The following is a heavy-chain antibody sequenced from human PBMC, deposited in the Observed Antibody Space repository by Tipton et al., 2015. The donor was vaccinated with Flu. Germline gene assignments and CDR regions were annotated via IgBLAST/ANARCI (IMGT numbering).Heavy chain of an antibody. CDR2: IYTSGST. Sequence: LRLSCTVSGGPISSGSYYWSWIRQPAGKGLEWIGRIYTSGSTNYNPALKGRVTISVDTSKIQFSLKLSSVTAADTAGYYCAREGFDSSGYRAGDAFDIWGQGTMVTVSS. D-gene: IGHD3-22*01. CDR1: GGPISSGSYY. CDR3: AREGFDSSGYRAGDAFDI. V-gene: IGHV4-61*02. J-gene: IGHJ3*02.